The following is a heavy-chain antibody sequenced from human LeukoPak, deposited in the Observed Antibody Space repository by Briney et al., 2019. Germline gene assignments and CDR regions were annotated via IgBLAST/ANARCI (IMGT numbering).Heavy chain of an antibody. CDR1: GFVFNTYW. CDR2: INQDGTET. D-gene: IGHD2-8*01. Sequence: PGGSLRLSCVASGFVFNTYWIYWVRQAPGKGLEWVATINQDGTETRYVDSAKGRFTISRDDGEKSLYLQMNPLRAEDTAVYYCATQAWRTHGAGGYHDDCWGHGTLVTVSS. CDR3: ATQAWRTHGAGGYHDDC. J-gene: IGHJ4*01. V-gene: IGHV3-7*01.